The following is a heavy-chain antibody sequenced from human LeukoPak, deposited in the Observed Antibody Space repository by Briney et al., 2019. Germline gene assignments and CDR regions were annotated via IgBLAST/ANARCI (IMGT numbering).Heavy chain of an antibody. Sequence: GASVKVSCKASGYTFTSYGISWVRQAPGQGLEWMGWISAYNGNTNYAQKLQGRVTTTTDTSASTAYMELRSLRSDDTAVYYCARVRVSIVGATSDFDYWGQGTLVTVSS. CDR3: ARVRVSIVGATSDFDY. V-gene: IGHV1-18*01. J-gene: IGHJ4*02. CDR1: GYTFTSYG. CDR2: ISAYNGNT. D-gene: IGHD1-26*01.